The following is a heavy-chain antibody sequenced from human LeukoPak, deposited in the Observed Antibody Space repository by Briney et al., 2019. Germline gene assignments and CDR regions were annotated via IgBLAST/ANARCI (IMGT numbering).Heavy chain of an antibody. CDR1: GGSISSGANY. CDR3: ARGHIVVVPAATADDAFDI. Sequence: SQTLSLTCTVSGGSISSGANYWSWIRQPPGKGLEWIGSIYYSGSTYYNLSLKSRVTISVDTSKNQFSLKLSSVTAADTAVYYCARGHIVVVPAATADDAFDIWGQGTMVTVSS. V-gene: IGHV4-30-4*01. CDR2: IYYSGST. D-gene: IGHD2-2*01. J-gene: IGHJ3*02.